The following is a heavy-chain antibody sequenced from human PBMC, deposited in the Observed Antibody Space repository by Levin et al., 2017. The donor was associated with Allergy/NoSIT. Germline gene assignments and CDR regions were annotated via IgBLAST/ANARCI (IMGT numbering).Heavy chain of an antibody. V-gene: IGHV3-30-3*01. D-gene: IGHD3-9*01. CDR1: GFTFSSYA. Sequence: GESLKISCAASGFTFSSYAMHWVRQAPGKGLEWVAVISYDGSNKYYADSVKGRFTISRDNSKNTLYLQMNNLRAEDTAVYYCARAPYDILTGYYFRDAFDIWGQGTMVTVSS. CDR2: ISYDGSNK. J-gene: IGHJ3*02. CDR3: ARAPYDILTGYYFRDAFDI.